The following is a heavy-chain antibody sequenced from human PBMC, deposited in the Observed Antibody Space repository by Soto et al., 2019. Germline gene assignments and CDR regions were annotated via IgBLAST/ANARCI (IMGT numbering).Heavy chain of an antibody. D-gene: IGHD6-19*01. CDR2: IYYSGST. J-gene: IGHJ5*02. V-gene: IGHV4-31*03. CDR3: ARDSRSSGLKTSSANWFDP. Sequence: SETLSLTCTVSGGSISSGGYYWSWIRQHPGKGLEWIGYIYYSGSTYYNPSLKSRVTISVDTSKNQFSLKLSAVTAADTAVYYCARDSRSSGLKTSSANWFDPSGQGTLVTVST. CDR1: GGSISSGGYY.